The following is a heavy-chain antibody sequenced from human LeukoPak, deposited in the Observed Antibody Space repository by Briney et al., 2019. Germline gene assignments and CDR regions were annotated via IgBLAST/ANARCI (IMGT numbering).Heavy chain of an antibody. CDR3: ARFAYCGGHCWYYFDY. D-gene: IGHD2-21*02. CDR2: IYSSGST. Sequence: SETLSLTCAVYGGSFSGYYWSWIRQPPGKGLEWIGYIYSSGSTNYNPSLKSRITISVDTSKNQFSLKLSSVTAADTAVYYCARFAYCGGHCWYYFDYWGQGSLVTVSS. CDR1: GGSFSGYY. J-gene: IGHJ4*02. V-gene: IGHV4-59*01.